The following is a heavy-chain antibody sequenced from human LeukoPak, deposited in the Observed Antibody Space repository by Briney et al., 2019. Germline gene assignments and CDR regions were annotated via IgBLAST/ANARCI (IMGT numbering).Heavy chain of an antibody. CDR1: GFTFDDYA. D-gene: IGHD5-18*01. V-gene: IGHV3-9*01. Sequence: GRSLRLSCAASGFTFDDYARHWVRQAPGKGLEWVSGISWNSGSIGYADSVKGRFTISRDNAKNSLYLQMNSLRAEDTALYYCAKGRSMVTDAFDIWGQGTMVTVSS. CDR2: ISWNSGSI. J-gene: IGHJ3*02. CDR3: AKGRSMVTDAFDI.